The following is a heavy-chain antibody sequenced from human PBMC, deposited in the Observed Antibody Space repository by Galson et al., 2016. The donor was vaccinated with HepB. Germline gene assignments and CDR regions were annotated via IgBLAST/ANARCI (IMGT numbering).Heavy chain of an antibody. Sequence: SLRLSCAASGFIFRNYQMSWVRQAPGKGPEWVSVIYSGGNTYYGDSVKGRFTISRDNSKNTVYLQLNSLRAEDTAVYYCARGPLGEFQSYYFDQWGQGTLVTVSP. V-gene: IGHV3-53*01. J-gene: IGHJ4*02. CDR3: ARGPLGEFQSYYFDQ. CDR2: IYSGGNT. CDR1: GFIFRNYQ. D-gene: IGHD3-16*01.